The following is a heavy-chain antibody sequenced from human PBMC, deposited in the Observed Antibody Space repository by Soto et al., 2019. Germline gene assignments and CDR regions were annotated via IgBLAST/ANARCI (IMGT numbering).Heavy chain of an antibody. CDR1: GYTFTSYG. J-gene: IGHJ4*02. D-gene: IGHD6-13*01. Sequence: VGSVKVSCKASGYTFTSYGISWVRQAPGQGLEWMGWISGYNGDTNYAQKLQGRVTMTTDTSTSTAYMELRSLRSDDTAVYYCARAPQTVAGAGIWYWGQGTLVTVSS. V-gene: IGHV1-18*04. CDR2: ISGYNGDT. CDR3: ARAPQTVAGAGIWY.